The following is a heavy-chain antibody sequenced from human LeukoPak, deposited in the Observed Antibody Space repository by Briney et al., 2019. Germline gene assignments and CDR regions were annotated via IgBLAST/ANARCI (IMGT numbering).Heavy chain of an antibody. CDR2: ISGRDGST. V-gene: IGHV3-23*01. Sequence: GSLRLSCAASGFTFSSFAMSWVRQAPGKGLEWVSGISGRDGSTYYADSVKGRFTISRDNSKNTLYLQMNSLRAEDTAVYYCARLYDSGNWKKFDYWGQGTLVTVSS. D-gene: IGHD1-20*01. CDR3: ARLYDSGNWKKFDY. J-gene: IGHJ4*02. CDR1: GFTFSSFA.